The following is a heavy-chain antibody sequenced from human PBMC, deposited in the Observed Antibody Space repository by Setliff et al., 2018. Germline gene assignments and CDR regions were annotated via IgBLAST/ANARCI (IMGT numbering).Heavy chain of an antibody. CDR2: INPNSGGT. CDR3: ARVDTGMGLPFDY. J-gene: IGHJ4*02. V-gene: IGHV1-2*02. CDR1: GGTFRDFA. D-gene: IGHD5-18*01. Sequence: VKVSCKASGGTFRDFAISWVRQAPGQGLEWMGWINPNSGGTNYAQKFQGRVTMTRDTSISTAYMEVSRLRSDDTAVYYCARVDTGMGLPFDYWGQGTLVTVSS.